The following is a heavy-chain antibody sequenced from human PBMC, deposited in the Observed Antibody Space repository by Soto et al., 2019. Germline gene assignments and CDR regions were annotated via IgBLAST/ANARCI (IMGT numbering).Heavy chain of an antibody. CDR3: ARKSLSNFNWFDP. CDR1: GYTFTNYG. J-gene: IGHJ5*02. V-gene: IGHV1-18*04. CDR2: INADYGNT. Sequence: QLQLVQSGTELKKPGASVKVSCKASGYTFTNYGITRVRQAPGQVLEWMGWINADYGNTNYEQKFQGRVTMTTDTSTNTAYMELRSLRSDDTAVYYCARKSLSNFNWFDPWGQGTLVTVSS. D-gene: IGHD4-4*01.